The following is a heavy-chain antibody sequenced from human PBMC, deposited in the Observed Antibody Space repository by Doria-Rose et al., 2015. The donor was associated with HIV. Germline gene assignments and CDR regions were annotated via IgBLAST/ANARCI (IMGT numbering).Heavy chain of an antibody. V-gene: IGHV4-34*01. CDR2: INHSGST. CDR3: ARGLLRGGWNDVDYYYGMDV. Sequence: QVQLQQWGAGLVKPSETLSLTCAVVGGSFSGYYWSWIRQPPGKGLEWIGEINHSGSTNYKTFIKSRVTISLDTSKNLFSLKLSSVTAADTAVYYCARGLLRGGWNDVDYYYGMDVWGQGTTDTVSS. J-gene: IGHJ6*02. CDR1: GGSFSGYY. D-gene: IGHD1-1*01.